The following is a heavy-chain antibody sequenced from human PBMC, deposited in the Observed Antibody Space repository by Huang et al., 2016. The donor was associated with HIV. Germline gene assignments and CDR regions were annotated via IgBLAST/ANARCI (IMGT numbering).Heavy chain of an antibody. D-gene: IGHD5-18*01. CDR1: GGTFSTFG. CDR2: IITHFNTT. V-gene: IGHV1-69*01. J-gene: IGHJ6*02. Sequence: QVQLVQSEAEVKKPGSSVKVSCKASGGTFSTFGLSWVRQASGRGLEWRAGIITHFNTTSPAQKFQGRVTRTADESTNTASMELNSLTFEDTAVYYCARPSDAAMIRDYYYPMDVWGQGTTVTVS. CDR3: ARPSDAAMIRDYYYPMDV.